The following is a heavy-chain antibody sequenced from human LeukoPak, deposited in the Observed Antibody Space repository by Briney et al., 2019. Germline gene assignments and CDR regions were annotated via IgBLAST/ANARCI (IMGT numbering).Heavy chain of an antibody. V-gene: IGHV4-59*13. CDR2: ISYSGRT. CDR3: ARDPDDYVWGSGGFDY. CDR1: GGSISTYY. D-gene: IGHD3-16*01. J-gene: IGHJ4*02. Sequence: SETLSLTCSVSGGSISTYYWIWIRQPPGKGLEWIGYISYSGRTSYNPSLKSRVTMSVDTSKNQFSLKLSSVTAADTAVYYCARDPDDYVWGSGGFDYWGQGTLVTVSS.